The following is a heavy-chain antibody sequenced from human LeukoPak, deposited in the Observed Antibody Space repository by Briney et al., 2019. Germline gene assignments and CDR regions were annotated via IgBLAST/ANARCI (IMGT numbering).Heavy chain of an antibody. CDR1: GFTFSSHG. Sequence: PGGSLRLSCAASGFTFSSHGMHWDRQSAGKGLEWVAVIWYDGSNKYYADSVKGRFTISRDNSKNTLSLQMDSLRAEDTAIYYCVRWWPEKSLDHWGQGTLVTVSS. V-gene: IGHV3-33*01. J-gene: IGHJ4*02. D-gene: IGHD2-15*01. CDR2: IWYDGSNK. CDR3: VRWWPEKSLDH.